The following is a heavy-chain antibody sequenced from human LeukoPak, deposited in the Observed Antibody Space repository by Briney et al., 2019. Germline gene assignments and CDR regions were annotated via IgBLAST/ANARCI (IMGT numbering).Heavy chain of an antibody. CDR2: INHSGST. Sequence: SETLSLTCAVYGGSFSGYYWSWIRQPPGKGLEWIGEINHSGSTNYNPSLKSRVTISVDTSKNQFYLKLSSVTAADTAVYYCARVHAQYSSGWYHLPKYYFDYWGQGTLVTVSS. V-gene: IGHV4-34*01. CDR3: ARVHAQYSSGWYHLPKYYFDY. CDR1: GGSFSGYY. J-gene: IGHJ4*02. D-gene: IGHD6-19*01.